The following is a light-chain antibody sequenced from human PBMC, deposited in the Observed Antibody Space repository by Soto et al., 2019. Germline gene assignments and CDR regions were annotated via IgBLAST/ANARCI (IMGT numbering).Light chain of an antibody. J-gene: IGKJ4*01. CDR1: QSVSASN. V-gene: IGKV3-20*01. Sequence: EIVLTQSPGTLSLSPGERATLSCRASQSVSASNVAWYQQKPGQAPRLLIYGASTRATGIPDRFSGSGSGTDFTLTISRLEPEDFAVYYCQLYGSSPLFGGGTRWIS. CDR2: GAS. CDR3: QLYGSSPL.